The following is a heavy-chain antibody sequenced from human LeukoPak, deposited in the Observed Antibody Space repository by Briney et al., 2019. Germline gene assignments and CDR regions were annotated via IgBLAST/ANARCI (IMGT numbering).Heavy chain of an antibody. CDR1: GFTFSSYS. D-gene: IGHD2-15*01. CDR2: ISGSGGST. Sequence: PGGSLRLSCAASGFTFSSYSMNWVRQAPGKGLEWVSAISGSGGSTYYAESVKGRFTISRDNSKNTLYLQMNSLRAEDTAVYYCAKGVVVVPAKYYFDYWGQGTLVTVSS. J-gene: IGHJ4*02. CDR3: AKGVVVVPAKYYFDY. V-gene: IGHV3-23*01.